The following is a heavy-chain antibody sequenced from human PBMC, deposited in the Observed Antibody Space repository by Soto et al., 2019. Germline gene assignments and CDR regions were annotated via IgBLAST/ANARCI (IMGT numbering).Heavy chain of an antibody. CDR2: IYYSGST. J-gene: IGHJ6*02. V-gene: IGHV4-31*03. D-gene: IGHD2-2*01. CDR3: ATVVVPAAPHHDYYYGMDV. Sequence: SETLSLTCTVSGGSVSSGSYYWSWIRQHPGKGLEWIGYIYYSGSTYYNPSLKSRVTISVDTSKNQFSLKLSSVTAADTAVYYCATVVVPAAPHHDYYYGMDVWGQGTTVTVSS. CDR1: GGSVSSGSYY.